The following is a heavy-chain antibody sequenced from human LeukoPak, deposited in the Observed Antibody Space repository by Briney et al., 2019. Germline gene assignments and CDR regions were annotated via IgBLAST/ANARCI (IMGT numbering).Heavy chain of an antibody. J-gene: IGHJ6*02. CDR3: AREGNRYSSGWYGEDYYYGMDV. D-gene: IGHD6-19*01. CDR1: GFTFSGYS. V-gene: IGHV3-21*01. Sequence: GGSLRLSCAASGFTFSGYSMNWVRQAPGKGLEWVSSISSSSSYIYYADSVKGRFTISRDNAKNSLYLQMNSLRAQDTAVYYCAREGNRYSSGWYGEDYYYGMDVWGQGTTVTVSS. CDR2: ISSSSSYI.